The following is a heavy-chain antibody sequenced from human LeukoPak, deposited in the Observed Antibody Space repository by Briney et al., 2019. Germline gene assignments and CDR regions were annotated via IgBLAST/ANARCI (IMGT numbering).Heavy chain of an antibody. CDR1: GGSISSSSYY. CDR3: ARDGLAAAGTPPYYYYGMDV. D-gene: IGHD6-13*01. CDR2: IYYSGST. Sequence: SETLSLTCTVSGGSISSSSYYWGWIRQPPGKGLEWIGSIYYSGSTYYDPSLKSRVTISVDTSKNQFSLKLSSVTAADTAVYYCARDGLAAAGTPPYYYYGMDVWGQGTTVTVSS. J-gene: IGHJ6*02. V-gene: IGHV4-39*07.